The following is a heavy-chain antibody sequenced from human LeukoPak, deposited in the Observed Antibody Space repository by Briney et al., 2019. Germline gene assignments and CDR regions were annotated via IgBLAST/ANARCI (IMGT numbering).Heavy chain of an antibody. CDR1: GYTFTSYD. J-gene: IGHJ5*02. D-gene: IGHD2-2*01. Sequence: ASVKVSCKASGYTFTSYDINWVGPATGQGLEWMGWMNPNSGNTGYAQKFQGRVTITRNTSISTAYMELSSLRSEDTAVYYCARGDVVVPAANRCNWFDPWGQGTLVTVSS. CDR2: MNPNSGNT. V-gene: IGHV1-8*03. CDR3: ARGDVVVPAANRCNWFDP.